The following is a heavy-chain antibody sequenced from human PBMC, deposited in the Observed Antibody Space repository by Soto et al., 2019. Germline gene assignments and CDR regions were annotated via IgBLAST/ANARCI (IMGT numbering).Heavy chain of an antibody. CDR1: GYTFTSYG. V-gene: IGHV1-18*01. Sequence: GASVKVSCKASGYTFTSYGISWVRQAPGQGLEWMGWISAYNGNTNYAQKLQGRVTMTTDTSTSTAYMELRSLRSDDTAVYYCARDGIVVVPAAIAGYYYYYGMDVWGQGTTVTVSS. J-gene: IGHJ6*02. CDR2: ISAYNGNT. CDR3: ARDGIVVVPAAIAGYYYYYGMDV. D-gene: IGHD2-2*01.